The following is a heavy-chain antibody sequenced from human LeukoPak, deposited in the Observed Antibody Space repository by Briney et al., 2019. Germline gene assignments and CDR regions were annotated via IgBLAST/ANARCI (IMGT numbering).Heavy chain of an antibody. CDR1: GFTFDDYG. CDR2: INWNGVST. Sequence: GGSLRLSCAASGFTFDDYGMSWVRQAPGKGLEWVSGINWNGVSTSYVDSVKGRFTISRDNAKNSLYLQMNSLRAEDTALYYCARALSNYVDYHYYYYMDVWGQGTLVTVSS. V-gene: IGHV3-20*04. D-gene: IGHD4-11*01. J-gene: IGHJ6*03. CDR3: ARALSNYVDYHYYYYMDV.